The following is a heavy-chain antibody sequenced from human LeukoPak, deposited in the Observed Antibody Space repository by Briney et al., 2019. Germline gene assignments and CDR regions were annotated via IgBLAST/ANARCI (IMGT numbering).Heavy chain of an antibody. CDR2: VFFTGST. J-gene: IGHJ4*02. D-gene: IGHD1-26*01. Sequence: PSETLSLTCSVSGDSIRSHYWSWIRQPPGKRPEWIGHVFFTGSTTYNPTLEGRVTISIDTSGSQFSLKLTSVTAADTAVYYCARVEWELPGAHLWGQGILLSVSS. CDR1: GDSIRSHY. CDR3: ARVEWELPGAHL. V-gene: IGHV4-59*11.